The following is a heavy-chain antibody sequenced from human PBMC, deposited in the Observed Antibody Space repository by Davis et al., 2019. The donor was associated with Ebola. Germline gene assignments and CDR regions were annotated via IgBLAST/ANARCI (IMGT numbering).Heavy chain of an antibody. Sequence: GESLKISCAASGFTFSSYSMNWVRQAPGKGLEWVSSISSSSSYIYYADSVKGRFTISRDNAKNSLYLQMNSLRAEDAAVYYCARDGIGPRAHYYYGMDVWGQGTTVTVSS. V-gene: IGHV3-21*01. CDR2: ISSSSSYI. CDR3: ARDGIGPRAHYYYGMDV. D-gene: IGHD3/OR15-3a*01. CDR1: GFTFSSYS. J-gene: IGHJ6*02.